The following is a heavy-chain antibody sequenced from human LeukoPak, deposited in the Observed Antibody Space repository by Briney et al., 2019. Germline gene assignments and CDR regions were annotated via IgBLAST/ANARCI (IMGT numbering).Heavy chain of an antibody. CDR3: ARDLRYYDSSGYLDY. CDR1: GFTFSSYG. J-gene: IGHJ4*02. D-gene: IGHD3-22*01. Sequence: GGSLRLSCAASGFTFSSYGMHWVRQAPGKGLEWVAVIWYDGSNKYYADSVKGRFTISRDNSKNTLYLQMNSLRAEDTAVYYCARDLRYYDSSGYLDYWGQGTLVTVSS. V-gene: IGHV3-33*01. CDR2: IWYDGSNK.